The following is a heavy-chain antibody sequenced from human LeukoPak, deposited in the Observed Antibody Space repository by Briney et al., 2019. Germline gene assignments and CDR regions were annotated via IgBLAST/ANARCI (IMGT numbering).Heavy chain of an antibody. CDR3: QSRFLEWLLDY. Sequence: SETLSLTCAVSGGSISSSNWWSWVRQPPGKGLEWIGEIYHSGSTNYNPSLKSRVTISVDKSKNQFSLKLNSVTAADTAMYYCQSRFLEWLLDYWGQGTLVTVSS. J-gene: IGHJ4*02. V-gene: IGHV4-4*02. CDR1: GGSISSSNW. D-gene: IGHD3-3*01. CDR2: IYHSGST.